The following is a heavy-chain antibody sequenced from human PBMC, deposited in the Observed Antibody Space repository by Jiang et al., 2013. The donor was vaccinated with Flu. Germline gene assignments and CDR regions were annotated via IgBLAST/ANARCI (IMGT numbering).Heavy chain of an antibody. CDR2: IYHSGST. CDR1: GYSISSGYY. V-gene: IGHV4-38-2*02. J-gene: IGHJ4*02. CDR3: ARRVTLWFGEEGGYFDY. D-gene: IGHD3-10*01. Sequence: GLVKPSETLSLTCTVSGYSISSGYYWGWIRQPPGKGLEWIGSIYHSGSTYYNPSLKSRVTISVDTSKNQFSLKLSSVTAADTAVYYCARRVTLWFGEEGGYFDYWGQGTLVTVSS.